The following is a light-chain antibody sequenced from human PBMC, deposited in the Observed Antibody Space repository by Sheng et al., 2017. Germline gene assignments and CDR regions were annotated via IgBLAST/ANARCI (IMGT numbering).Light chain of an antibody. CDR2: DAS. V-gene: IGKV1-33*01. CDR1: QDISNY. Sequence: DIQMTQSPSSLSASVGDRVTITCQASQDISNYLNWYQQKPGKAPKLLIYDASNLKTGVPSRFSGSGSGTEFTLTISSLQPDDFATYYCQQYVRFYSFGQGTKLE. CDR3: QQYVRFYS. J-gene: IGKJ2*03.